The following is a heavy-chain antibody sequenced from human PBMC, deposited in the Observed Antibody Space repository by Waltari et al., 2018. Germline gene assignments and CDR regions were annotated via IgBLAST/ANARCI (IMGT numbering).Heavy chain of an antibody. V-gene: IGHV4-59*02. J-gene: IGHJ4*02. D-gene: IGHD2-21*02. CDR2: IYYNGNT. CDR1: GGSVNSYY. CDR3: AREIYGGNSRPYDH. Sequence: QVQLQESGPGLVKPSETLSLTCTVSGGSVNSYYWSWIRQPPGKGLEWIGHIYYNGNTDYNPSLKSRVTILVATSKNQVALKLTSVTAADTALYFCAREIYGGNSRPYDHWGQGTLVTVAS.